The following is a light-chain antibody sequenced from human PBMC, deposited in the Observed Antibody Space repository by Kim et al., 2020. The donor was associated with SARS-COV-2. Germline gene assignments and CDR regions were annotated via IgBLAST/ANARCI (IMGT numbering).Light chain of an antibody. J-gene: IGLJ3*02. CDR3: LLSYSDAWL. CDR1: TRAVPGGHY. V-gene: IGLV7-46*01. Sequence: PGVTVTPSLGPSTRAVPGGHYPYWFQQKPGQAPRTLMYDASSKHPWTPARFSGSLLGGKAALTLSGAQPEDEADYSCLLSYSDAWLFGGGTQLTVL. CDR2: DAS.